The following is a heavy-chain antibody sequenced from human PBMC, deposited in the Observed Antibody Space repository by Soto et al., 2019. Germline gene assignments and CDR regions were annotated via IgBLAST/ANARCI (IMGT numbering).Heavy chain of an antibody. D-gene: IGHD6-6*01. CDR2: VSSSGGTT. Sequence: PGGSLRLSCSASGFTFSSYAMSWVRQAPGEGLEWVSAVSSSGGTTHYADSVKGRSTISRNNPKNTLYLQMNSLRAEDTAAYYGAKPPYGSSPYYYYGMDFWGQGTRVTFSS. J-gene: IGHJ6*02. V-gene: IGHV3-23*01. CDR3: AKPPYGSSPYYYYGMDF. CDR1: GFTFSSYA.